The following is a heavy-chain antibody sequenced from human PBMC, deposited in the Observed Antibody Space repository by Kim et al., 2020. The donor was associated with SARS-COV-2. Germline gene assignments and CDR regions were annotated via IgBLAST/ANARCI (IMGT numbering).Heavy chain of an antibody. Sequence: TPPLKSRCTISVDTSKNQFSLKLSSVTAADTAVYYCARERWLQPRYIDYWGQGTLVTVSS. J-gene: IGHJ4*02. V-gene: IGHV4-59*01. CDR3: ARERWLQPRYIDY. D-gene: IGHD5-12*01.